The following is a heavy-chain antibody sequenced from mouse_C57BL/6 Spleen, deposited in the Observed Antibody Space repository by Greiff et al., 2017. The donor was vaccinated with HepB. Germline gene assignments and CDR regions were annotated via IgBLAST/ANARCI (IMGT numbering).Heavy chain of an antibody. J-gene: IGHJ4*01. CDR1: GYTFTGYY. V-gene: IGHV1-76*01. CDR2: IYPGSGNT. Sequence: QVQLQQSGAELVRPGASVKLSCKASGYTFTGYYINWVKQRPGQGLEWIAMIYPGSGNTYYNEKFKGKATLTAEKSSSTAYMQLSSLTSEDSAVYSCARRSVPDYAMDYWGQGTSVTVSS. CDR3: ARRSVPDYAMDY.